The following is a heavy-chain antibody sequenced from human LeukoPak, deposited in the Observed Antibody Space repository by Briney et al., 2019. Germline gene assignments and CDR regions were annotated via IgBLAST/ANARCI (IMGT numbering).Heavy chain of an antibody. D-gene: IGHD5-12*01. CDR2: VYSDGNT. J-gene: IGHJ3*01. CDR1: GGSITGYH. CDR3: ARWNDFDV. Sequence: SETLSLTCTVSGGSITGYHWSWIRQPPGKGLEWIGYVYSDGNTEYKPSLKSRVTISADTSKNQFSLKLTSVTAADTAIYYCARWNDFDVWGQGTMVTVSS. V-gene: IGHV4-4*08.